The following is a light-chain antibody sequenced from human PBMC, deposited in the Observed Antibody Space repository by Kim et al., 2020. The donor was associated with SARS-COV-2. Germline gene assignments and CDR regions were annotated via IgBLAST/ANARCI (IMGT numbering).Light chain of an antibody. CDR1: SSEVGGYSY. J-gene: IGLJ3*02. CDR3: CSYAGRSTWV. V-gene: IGLV2-11*03. Sequence: QSVTIACTGTSSEVGGYSYVSWYQQHPGKAPKVMIYAVTKRPSGVPDRFSGSKSGNTASLTISGLQAEEEADYYCCSYAGRSTWVFGGGTKLTVL. CDR2: AVT.